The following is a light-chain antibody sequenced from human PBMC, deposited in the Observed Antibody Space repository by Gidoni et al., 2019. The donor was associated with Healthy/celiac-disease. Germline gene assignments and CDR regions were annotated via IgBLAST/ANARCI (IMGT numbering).Light chain of an antibody. Sequence: QSVLTQPPSVSGAPGQRVTISCTGSSSNIGAGYDVHWYQQLPGTAPKLLIYGNSKRPSRVPDRFSGSKSGTSASLAITGLQAEDEADYYCQSYDSSLSAFYVFGTGTKVTVL. J-gene: IGLJ1*01. CDR2: GNS. V-gene: IGLV1-40*01. CDR1: SSNIGAGYD. CDR3: QSYDSSLSAFYV.